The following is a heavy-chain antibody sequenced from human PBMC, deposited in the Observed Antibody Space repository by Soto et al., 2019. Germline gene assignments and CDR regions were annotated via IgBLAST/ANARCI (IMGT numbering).Heavy chain of an antibody. V-gene: IGHV1-3*01. Sequence: QVQLVQSGAEVKKPGASVKVSCKASGYTFTSYAIHWVRQAPGQRLEWMGWINAGNGGTKYSPEFQGRLTITTDTSASTAYMELSGLRSEDTAIFYCTRDEAGYTNRGDFDYWGRGTQVTVSS. CDR1: GYTFTSYA. CDR3: TRDEAGYTNRGDFDY. CDR2: INAGNGGT. D-gene: IGHD6-13*01. J-gene: IGHJ4*02.